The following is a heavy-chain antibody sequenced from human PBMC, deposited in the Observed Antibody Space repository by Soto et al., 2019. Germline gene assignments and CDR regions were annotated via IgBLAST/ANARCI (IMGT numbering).Heavy chain of an antibody. CDR3: ARSFGWYGIDY. Sequence: QVLLQESGPGLVQPSGTLSLSCVVSGVSISSNYYWGWVRQPPGKGLEWLGDISHIGSVNYNPSLKSGVTISMDKSQNQFSLKVNSVAAADTAVYYCARSFGWYGIDYWGQGTLVIVSS. D-gene: IGHD6-19*01. V-gene: IGHV4-4*02. J-gene: IGHJ4*02. CDR2: ISHIGSV. CDR1: GVSISSNYY.